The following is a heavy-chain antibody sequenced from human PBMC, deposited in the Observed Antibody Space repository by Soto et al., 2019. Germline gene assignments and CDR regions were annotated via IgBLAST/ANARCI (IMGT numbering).Heavy chain of an antibody. J-gene: IGHJ5*02. V-gene: IGHV4-39*01. CDR1: GGSMSSSSYY. CDR2: IFYSGST. Sequence: ETLSLTCTVSGGSMSSSSYYWAWIRQPPGKGLEWLANIFYSGSTFYNPSLASRVSVSVDTSKNEFSLKLRSVTAADTAVYYCARQPTTGDTDLWFDPWGQGTLVTVSS. D-gene: IGHD2-21*01. CDR3: ARQPTTGDTDLWFDP.